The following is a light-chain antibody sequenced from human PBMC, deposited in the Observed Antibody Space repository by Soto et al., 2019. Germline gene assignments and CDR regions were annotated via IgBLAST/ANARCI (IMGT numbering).Light chain of an antibody. Sequence: LTQPRSVSGSPGQSVTISCTGTSSDVGGYNYVSWYQEQPGKAPKLMIYDVSKRPSGVPDRFSGSKSGNTASLAISGLQAEDEADYYCCSYAGSYSYVFGTGTKVTVL. V-gene: IGLV2-11*01. CDR2: DVS. CDR3: CSYAGSYSYV. CDR1: SSDVGGYNY. J-gene: IGLJ1*01.